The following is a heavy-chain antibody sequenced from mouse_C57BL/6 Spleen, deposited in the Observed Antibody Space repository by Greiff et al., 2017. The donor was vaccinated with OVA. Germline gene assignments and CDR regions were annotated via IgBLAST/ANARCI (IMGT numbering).Heavy chain of an antibody. D-gene: IGHD2-5*01. J-gene: IGHJ2*01. V-gene: IGHV5-16*01. Sequence: EVKLMESEGGLVQPGSSMKLSCTASGFTFSDYYMAWVRQVPEKGLEWVANINYDGSSTYYLDSLKSRFIISRDNAKNILYLQMSSLKSEDTATYYCARDRNYGVFDYWGQGTTLTVSS. CDR1: GFTFSDYY. CDR2: INYDGSST. CDR3: ARDRNYGVFDY.